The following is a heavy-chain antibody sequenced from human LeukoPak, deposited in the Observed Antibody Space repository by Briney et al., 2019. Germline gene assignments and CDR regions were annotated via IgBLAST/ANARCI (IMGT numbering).Heavy chain of an antibody. D-gene: IGHD6-13*01. V-gene: IGHV3-13*01. Sequence: GGSLRLSCAASGFTFSSYDMHWVRQATGKGLEWVSAIGTAGDTYYPGSVKGRFTISRENAKNSLYLQVNSLRAGDTAVYYCARAAAGETIDYWGQGTLVTVSS. J-gene: IGHJ4*02. CDR3: ARAAAGETIDY. CDR1: GFTFSSYD. CDR2: IGTAGDT.